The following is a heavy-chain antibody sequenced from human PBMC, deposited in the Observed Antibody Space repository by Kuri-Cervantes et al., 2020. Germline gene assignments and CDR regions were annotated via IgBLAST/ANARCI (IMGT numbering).Heavy chain of an antibody. CDR1: GFTFSSYS. Sequence: GGSLRLSCAASGFTFSSYSMNWVRQAPGKGLEWVSSISSSSSYKYYADSVKGRFTISRDNSKNTLYLQMNSLRAEDTAVYYCARDLDIQLWLAASPGCLDYWGQGTLVTVSS. J-gene: IGHJ4*02. V-gene: IGHV3-21*01. D-gene: IGHD5-18*01. CDR2: ISSSSSYK. CDR3: ARDLDIQLWLAASPGCLDY.